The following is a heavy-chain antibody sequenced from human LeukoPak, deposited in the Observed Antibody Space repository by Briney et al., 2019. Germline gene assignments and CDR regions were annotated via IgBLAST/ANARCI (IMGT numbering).Heavy chain of an antibody. Sequence: ASVKVSCKSSGYTFTSYYMHWVRQAPGQGLEWMGIINPSGGSTSYAQKFQGRVTMTRDTSTSTVYMELSSLRSEDTAVYYCARGQRGYSYGYWFHPWGQGTLVTVSS. CDR3: ARGQRGYSYGYWFHP. V-gene: IGHV1-46*01. CDR2: INPSGGST. CDR1: GYTFTSYY. D-gene: IGHD5-18*01. J-gene: IGHJ5*02.